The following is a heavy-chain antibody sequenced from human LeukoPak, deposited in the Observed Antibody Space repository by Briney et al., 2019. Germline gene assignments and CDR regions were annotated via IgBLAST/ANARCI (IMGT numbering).Heavy chain of an antibody. D-gene: IGHD2-2*01. V-gene: IGHV1-2*02. J-gene: IGHJ5*02. Sequence: ASVKVSCKASGHTLAGYYMHWVRQAPGQGLEWMGWISPNSGDTDIAQKFQGRVTMTRDTSIATSYMEVDSLTSDDTAVYYCARESACGTTNCLAPADWLDPWGQGTLVIVSS. CDR3: ARESACGTTNCLAPADWLDP. CDR1: GHTLAGYY. CDR2: ISPNSGDT.